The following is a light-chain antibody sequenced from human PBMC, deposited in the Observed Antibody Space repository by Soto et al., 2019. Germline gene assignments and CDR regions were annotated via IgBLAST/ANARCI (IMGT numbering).Light chain of an antibody. CDR2: GAS. J-gene: IGKJ2*02. CDR3: QHYNNWSCT. V-gene: IGKV3-15*01. CDR1: QSISDT. Sequence: EIVMTQSPATLSVSPGGRATLSCRASQSISDTLAWYQQKPGQPARLLIYGASTRAPGFPARFSGSGSGTDFTVTIRSLQSEDFAVYYCQHYNNWSCTFGNGTKVEIK.